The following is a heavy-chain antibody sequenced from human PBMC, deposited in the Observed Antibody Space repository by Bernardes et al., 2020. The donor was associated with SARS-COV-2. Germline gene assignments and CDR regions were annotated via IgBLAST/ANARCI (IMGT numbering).Heavy chain of an antibody. CDR1: GFSFSIYA. D-gene: IGHD6-19*01. Sequence: GGSLRLSCVASGFSFSIYAMTWVRQAPGKGLEWVSGIGGSEDTTHYADSVRGRFTISRDNAKNTLFLQMYSLRAEDTALYHCAKPLQWLVGFDSWGPGTVVPAPS. V-gene: IGHV3-23*01. J-gene: IGHJ4*02. CDR2: IGGSEDTT. CDR3: AKPLQWLVGFDS.